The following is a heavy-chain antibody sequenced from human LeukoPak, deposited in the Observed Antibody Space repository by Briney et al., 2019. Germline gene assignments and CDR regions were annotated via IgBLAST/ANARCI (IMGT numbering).Heavy chain of an antibody. Sequence: GGSLRLSCVVSGLTFRSYWMTWVRQAPGKGPEWVANIKYDGSEKYYVDSVKGRFTISRDNAKNSLFLEMNSLRADDTAVYYCAKIGGSSWNLRDYYYYMDVWGKGTTVTVSS. D-gene: IGHD1-1*01. CDR1: GLTFRSYW. J-gene: IGHJ6*03. CDR3: AKIGGSSWNLRDYYYYMDV. CDR2: IKYDGSEK. V-gene: IGHV3-7*01.